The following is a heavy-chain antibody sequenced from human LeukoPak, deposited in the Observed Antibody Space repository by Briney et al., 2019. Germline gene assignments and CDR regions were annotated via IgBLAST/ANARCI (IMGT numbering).Heavy chain of an antibody. CDR3: ARDRTPLSGVAATGTTSGS. Sequence: GGSLRLSCAASGFTFSSYGLNWVRQAPGKGLEWVSSISSSSSYIYYADSVKGRFIISRDNAKNSLYLQMNSLRAEDTAVYYCARDRTPLSGVAATGTTSGSWGQGTLVTVSS. J-gene: IGHJ5*02. CDR2: ISSSSSYI. CDR1: GFTFSSYG. V-gene: IGHV3-21*01. D-gene: IGHD6-13*01.